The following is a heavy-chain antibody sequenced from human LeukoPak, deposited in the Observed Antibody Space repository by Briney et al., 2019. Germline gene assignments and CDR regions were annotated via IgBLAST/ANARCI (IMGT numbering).Heavy chain of an antibody. Sequence: QPGGSLRLSCAASGFSFSDYAMSWVRQAPGKGLEWVSAISGSGANTYYADSVKGRLTISRDNSNNTLYLQMNSLRTEDTAVYYCARGDPDAFDIWGQGTMVTVSS. CDR3: ARGDPDAFDI. J-gene: IGHJ3*02. V-gene: IGHV3-23*01. CDR2: ISGSGANT. CDR1: GFSFSDYA.